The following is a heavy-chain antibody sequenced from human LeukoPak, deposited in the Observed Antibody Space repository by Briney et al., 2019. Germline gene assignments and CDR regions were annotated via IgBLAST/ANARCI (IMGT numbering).Heavy chain of an antibody. D-gene: IGHD6-13*01. CDR2: ISESGST. CDR3: ARAGSGWYGGRLFEF. Sequence: SETLSLTCTVSGGSISNYYWSLIRQPPGKGKEWIGDISESGSTNYMPSLKSRVTISVDTSNQFSLKLSSVTAADTAVYYCARAGSGWYGGRLFEFWGPGALVAVSS. J-gene: IGHJ4*02. CDR1: GGSISNYY. V-gene: IGHV4-59*01.